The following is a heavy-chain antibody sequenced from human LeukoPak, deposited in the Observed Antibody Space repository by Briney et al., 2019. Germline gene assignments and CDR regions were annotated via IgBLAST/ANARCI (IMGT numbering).Heavy chain of an antibody. CDR1: GYTFTNYG. CDR3: ARDPAPFSYHYDSAPYYFDY. CDR2: ISAYNGNT. V-gene: IGHV1-18*01. Sequence: ASVKVSCKASGYTFTNYGISWVRQAPGQGLEWMGWISAYNGNTNYAQKLQDRVTMTTDTSTTTAYMELRSLRSDDTAVYYCARDPAPFSYHYDSAPYYFDYWGQGTLVTVSS. D-gene: IGHD3-22*01. J-gene: IGHJ4*02.